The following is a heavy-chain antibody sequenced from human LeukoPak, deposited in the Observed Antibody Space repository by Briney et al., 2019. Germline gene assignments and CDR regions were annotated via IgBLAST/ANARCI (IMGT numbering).Heavy chain of an antibody. Sequence: SETLSLTCAVYGGSFSGYYWSWIRQPPGKGLEWIGEINHSGSTNYNPSLKSRVTISVDTSKNQFSLKLSSVTAADTAVYYCARVRTMLFPGKYFQHWGQGTLVTVSS. J-gene: IGHJ1*01. CDR2: INHSGST. V-gene: IGHV4-34*01. D-gene: IGHD3-10*01. CDR3: ARVRTMLFPGKYFQH. CDR1: GGSFSGYY.